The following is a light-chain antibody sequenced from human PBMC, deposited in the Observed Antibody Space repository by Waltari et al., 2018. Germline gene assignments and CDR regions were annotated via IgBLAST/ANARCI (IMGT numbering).Light chain of an antibody. J-gene: IGKJ4*01. CDR2: SAS. CDR3: QQANTFPLS. Sequence: DIKMTQSPSSVSASVGHRVTITCRASQDISIWLAWYQQKPGKAPNLLISSASRLQTGVPSRFSGGGSGTDFTLTINSLQPEDVATYYCQQANTFPLSFAGGTKVEI. CDR1: QDISIW. V-gene: IGKV1-12*01.